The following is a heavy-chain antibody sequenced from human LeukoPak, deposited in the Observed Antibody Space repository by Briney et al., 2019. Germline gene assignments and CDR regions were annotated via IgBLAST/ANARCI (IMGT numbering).Heavy chain of an antibody. CDR2: INHSGST. D-gene: IGHD2-2*01. J-gene: IGHJ3*02. CDR1: GGSFSGYY. V-gene: IGHV4-34*01. Sequence: SETLSLTCAVYGGSFSGYYWSWIRQPPGKGLEWIGEINHSGSTNYNPSLKSRVTISVDTSKNQFSLKLSSVTAADTAVYYCAREAIEGRDRHNAFDIWGQGTMVTVSS. CDR3: AREAIEGRDRHNAFDI.